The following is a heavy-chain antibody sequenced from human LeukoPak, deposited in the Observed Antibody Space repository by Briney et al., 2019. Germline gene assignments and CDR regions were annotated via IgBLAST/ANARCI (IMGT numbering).Heavy chain of an antibody. CDR1: GFTFSSYS. CDR3: ARRIAAAGNDAFDI. V-gene: IGHV3-48*01. CDR2: ISSSGSTI. Sequence: PGGSLRLSCAASGFTFSSYSMNWVRQAPGKGLEWVSYISSSGSTIYYADSVKGRFTISRDNAKNSLYLQMNSLRAEDTAVYYCARRIAAAGNDAFDIWGQGTTVTVSS. D-gene: IGHD6-13*01. J-gene: IGHJ3*02.